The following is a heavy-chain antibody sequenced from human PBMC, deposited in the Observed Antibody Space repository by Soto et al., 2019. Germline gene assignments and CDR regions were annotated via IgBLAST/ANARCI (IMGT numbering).Heavy chain of an antibody. CDR2: IYWNEDI. D-gene: IGHD4-17*01. V-gene: IGHV2-5*01. Sequence: QITLKESGPTLVKPTQTLTLTCTFSGFSLNTGGAGVGWIRQPPGEALEWLALIYWNEDIRNSPSLKSRLTITKDTSKNQVVLTMTNMDPVDTATYYCAHRGYGDYPRDNWFDPWGQGTLVTVSS. CDR3: AHRGYGDYPRDNWFDP. J-gene: IGHJ5*02. CDR1: GFSLNTGGAG.